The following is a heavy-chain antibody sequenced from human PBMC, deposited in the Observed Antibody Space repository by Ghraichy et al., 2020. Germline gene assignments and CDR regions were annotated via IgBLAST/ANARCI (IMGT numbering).Heavy chain of an antibody. CDR1: GGTFSSYA. V-gene: IGHV1-69*13. CDR2: IIPIFGTA. J-gene: IGHJ4*02. Sequence: SVKVSCKASGGTFSSYAISWVRQAPGQGLEWMGGIIPIFGTANYAQKFQGRVTITADESTSTAYMELSSLRSEDTAVYYCAREPAYYYDSSGYFDYWGQGTLVTVSS. CDR3: AREPAYYYDSSGYFDY. D-gene: IGHD3-22*01.